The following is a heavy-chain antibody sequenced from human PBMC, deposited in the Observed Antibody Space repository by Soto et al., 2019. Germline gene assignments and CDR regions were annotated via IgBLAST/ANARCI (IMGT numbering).Heavy chain of an antibody. D-gene: IGHD4-17*01. CDR2: ISGSGGST. CDR3: AKVPDVRSKRGWYFDY. J-gene: IGHJ4*02. CDR1: GFTFSSYA. V-gene: IGHV3-23*01. Sequence: EVQLLESGGGLVQPGGSLRLSCAASGFTFSSYAMSWVRQAPGKGLEWVSAISGSGGSTYYADSVKGRFTISRDNSKNTLYLQMNSLRAEDTAVYYCAKVPDVRSKRGWYFDYWGQGTLVTVSS.